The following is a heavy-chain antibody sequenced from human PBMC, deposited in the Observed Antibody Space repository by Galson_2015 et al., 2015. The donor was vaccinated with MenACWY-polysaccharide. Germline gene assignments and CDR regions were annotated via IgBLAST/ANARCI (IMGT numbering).Heavy chain of an antibody. CDR3: ARDGMAMATIPFDY. J-gene: IGHJ4*02. CDR1: GFTVISYP. V-gene: IGHV3-21*01. CDR2: IRSSSSYI. Sequence: SLRLSCAASGFTVISYPMNWVRQAPGKGLEWVSSIRSSSSYIYYADSVRGRFTISRDNAKNSLYLQMNSVRAEDTAVYYCARDGMAMATIPFDYWGQGTLVTVSS. D-gene: IGHD5-24*01.